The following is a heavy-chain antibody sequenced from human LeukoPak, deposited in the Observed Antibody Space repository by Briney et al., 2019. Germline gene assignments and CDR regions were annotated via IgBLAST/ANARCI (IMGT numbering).Heavy chain of an antibody. CDR1: NGSINTYF. CDR2: INYRETT. Sequence: NASETLSLTCTVSNGSINTYFWTWIRQPPGRGLEWIGIINYRETTRYNPSLKSRVPLSVDTSKNLFSLKLDSVTAADTAVYFCARALRSQGAAAGTGYLDSWGQGAPVTVSS. CDR3: ARALRSQGAAAGTGYLDS. V-gene: IGHV4-59*08. J-gene: IGHJ4*02. D-gene: IGHD6-13*01.